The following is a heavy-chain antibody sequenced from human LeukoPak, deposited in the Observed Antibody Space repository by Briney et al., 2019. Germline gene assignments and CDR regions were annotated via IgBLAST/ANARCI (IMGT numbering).Heavy chain of an antibody. CDR2: IWYDGSNK. CDR1: GFTFSSYG. J-gene: IGHJ6*03. Sequence: GRSLRLSCAASGFTFSSYGMHWVRQAPGKGLEWVAVIWYDGSNKYYADSVKGRFTISRDSSKNTLYLQMNSLRAEDTAVYYCAKSYCSSTSCSGEYYYYYMDVWGKGTTVTVSS. CDR3: AKSYCSSTSCSGEYYYYYMDV. V-gene: IGHV3-33*06. D-gene: IGHD2-2*01.